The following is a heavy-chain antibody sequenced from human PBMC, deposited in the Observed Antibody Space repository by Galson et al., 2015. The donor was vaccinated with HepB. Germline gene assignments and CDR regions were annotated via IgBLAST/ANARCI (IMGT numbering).Heavy chain of an antibody. Sequence: SLRLSCAASGFTFSSYWMSWVRQAPGKGLEWVANIKQDGSEKYYVDSVKGRFTISRDNAKNSLYLQMNSLRAEDTAVYYCARGYFDSGIYYYGMDVWGQGTTVTVSS. CDR2: IKQDGSEK. J-gene: IGHJ6*02. V-gene: IGHV3-7*01. CDR1: GFTFSSYW. CDR3: ARGYFDSGIYYYGMDV. D-gene: IGHD3-10*01.